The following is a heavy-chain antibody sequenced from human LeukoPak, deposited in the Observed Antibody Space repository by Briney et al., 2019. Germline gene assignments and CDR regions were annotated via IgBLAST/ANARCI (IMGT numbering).Heavy chain of an antibody. CDR2: IYYSGST. J-gene: IGHJ4*02. CDR3: ARGEGGGVRGVIINWEWLPKYYFDY. Sequence: SETLSLTCTVSGGSISSGDYYWSWIRQPPGKGLEWIGYIYYSGSTYYNPSLKSRVTISVDTSKNQFSLKLSSVTAADTAVYYCARGEGGGVRGVIINWEWLPKYYFDYWGQGTLVTVSS. CDR1: GGSISSGDYY. V-gene: IGHV4-30-4*01. D-gene: IGHD3-10*01.